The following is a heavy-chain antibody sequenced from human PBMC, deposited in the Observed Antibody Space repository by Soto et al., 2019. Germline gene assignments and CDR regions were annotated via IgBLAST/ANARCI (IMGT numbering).Heavy chain of an antibody. CDR2: IYYSGGT. D-gene: IGHD1-26*01. Sequence: KPSETLSLTCTVSGGSISSYYWSWIRQPPGKELEWIGYIYYSGGTNYNPSLKSRVTISVDTSKNQFSLKVSSVTAADTAVYYCARRYGGNFDYWGQGTLVTVSS. CDR1: GGSISSYY. J-gene: IGHJ4*02. CDR3: ARRYGGNFDY. V-gene: IGHV4-59*01.